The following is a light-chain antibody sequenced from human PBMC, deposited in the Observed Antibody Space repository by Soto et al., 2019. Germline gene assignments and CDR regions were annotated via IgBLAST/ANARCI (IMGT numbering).Light chain of an antibody. CDR3: QQYKKWPWT. CDR2: GAS. CDR1: QSVSSN. Sequence: EIVLTQSPATLSLSPGERATLSCRASQSVSSNLAWYQQKPGQAPRLLIYGASTRATGIPARFSGSGSGTEFTLTITSLQSEDFAVYYCQQYKKWPWTFGQGTKV. V-gene: IGKV3-15*01. J-gene: IGKJ1*01.